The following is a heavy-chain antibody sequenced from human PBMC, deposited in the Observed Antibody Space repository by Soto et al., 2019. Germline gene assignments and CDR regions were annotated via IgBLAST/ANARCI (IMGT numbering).Heavy chain of an antibody. CDR1: GGSISSYY. Sequence: LSLTCTVSGGSISSYYWSWIRQPPGKGLEWVAGISHDGSNKYYVDSVKGRFTISRDSSKNTLYLEMNSLRAEDTAVYFCAKDTYYYSSSGYYVFDYWGQGTLVTVSS. D-gene: IGHD3-22*01. V-gene: IGHV3-30*18. J-gene: IGHJ4*02. CDR2: ISHDGSNK. CDR3: AKDTYYYSSSGYYVFDY.